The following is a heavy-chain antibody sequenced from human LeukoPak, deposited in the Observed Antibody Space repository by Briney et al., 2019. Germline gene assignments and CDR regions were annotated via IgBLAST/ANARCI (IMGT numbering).Heavy chain of an antibody. J-gene: IGHJ4*02. D-gene: IGHD6-19*01. CDR2: IYTSGST. CDR3: ARSGYSSGWYTDY. CDR1: GGSISSGSYC. Sequence: SETLSLTCTVSGGSISSGSYCWSWIRQPAGKGLEWIGRIYTSGSTNYNPSLKSRVTISVDTSKNQFSLKLSSVTAADTAVYYCARSGYSSGWYTDYWGQGTLVTVSS. V-gene: IGHV4-61*02.